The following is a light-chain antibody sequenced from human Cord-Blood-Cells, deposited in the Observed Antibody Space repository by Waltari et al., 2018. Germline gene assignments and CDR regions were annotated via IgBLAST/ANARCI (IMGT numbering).Light chain of an antibody. CDR3: QQYNNWPPMYT. V-gene: IGKV3-15*01. CDR1: QSVSSN. CDR2: GAS. J-gene: IGKJ2*01. Sequence: EIVMTQSPATLSVSPGERATLSCRASQSVSSNLAWYQQKPGQAPRLLIYGASPRATGIPARFSGSWSGTEFTLTISSLQSEDFAVYYCQQYNNWPPMYTFGQGTKLEIK.